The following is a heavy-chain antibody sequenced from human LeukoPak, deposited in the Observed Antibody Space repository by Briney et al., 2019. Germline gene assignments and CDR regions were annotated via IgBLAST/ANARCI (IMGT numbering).Heavy chain of an antibody. J-gene: IGHJ4*02. Sequence: SETLSLTCTVSGGSISSGDYYWSWIRQPPGKGLEWIGYIYYSGSTYYNPSLKSRVTISVDTSKNQFSLKLSSVTAADTAVYYCTRGVDYGGFIVAMYFDYWGQGTLVTVSS. D-gene: IGHD4-23*01. V-gene: IGHV4-30-4*02. CDR3: TRGVDYGGFIVAMYFDY. CDR1: GGSISSGDYY. CDR2: IYYSGST.